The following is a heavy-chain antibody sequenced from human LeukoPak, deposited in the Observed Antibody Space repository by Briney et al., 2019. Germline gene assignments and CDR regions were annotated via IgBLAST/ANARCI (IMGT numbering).Heavy chain of an antibody. V-gene: IGHV3-30*04. J-gene: IGHJ4*02. D-gene: IGHD3-9*01. CDR1: GFTFSSYA. CDR2: ISYDGSNK. CDR3: ASDPYDILTGYLDY. Sequence: PGRSLRLSCAASGFTFSSYAMHWVRQAPGKGLEWVAVISYDGSNKYYADSVKGRFTISRESSKNTLYLQMNSLRAEDTAVYYCASDPYDILTGYLDYWGQGTLVTVSS.